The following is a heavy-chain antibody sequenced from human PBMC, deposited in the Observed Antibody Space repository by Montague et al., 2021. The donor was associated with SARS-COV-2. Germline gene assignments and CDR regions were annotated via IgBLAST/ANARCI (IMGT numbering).Heavy chain of an antibody. CDR2: IYTSGST. Sequence: SETLSLTCTVSGGSISSGSYYWSRIRQPAGKGLEWIGRIYTSGSTNYNPSLKSRVTISVDTSKNQFSLKLSSVTAADTAVYYCARVVGFDFDYWGQGTLVTVSS. V-gene: IGHV4-61*02. CDR1: GGSISSGSYY. CDR3: ARVVGFDFDY. J-gene: IGHJ4*02. D-gene: IGHD2-21*01.